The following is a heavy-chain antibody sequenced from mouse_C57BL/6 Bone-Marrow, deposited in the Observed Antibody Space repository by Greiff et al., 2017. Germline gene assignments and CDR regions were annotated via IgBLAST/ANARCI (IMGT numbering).Heavy chain of an antibody. V-gene: IGHV1-78*01. J-gene: IGHJ2*01. Sequence: VQLQQSDAELVKPGASVKISCKASGYTFTDHTIHWMKQRPEQGLEWIGYIYPRDGSTKYNEKFKGKATLTADKSSSTAYMQLNSLTSEDSAVYFCAREGDDYLYYCDYWGQGTTLTVSS. D-gene: IGHD2-4*01. CDR2: IYPRDGST. CDR3: AREGDDYLYYCDY. CDR1: GYTFTDHT.